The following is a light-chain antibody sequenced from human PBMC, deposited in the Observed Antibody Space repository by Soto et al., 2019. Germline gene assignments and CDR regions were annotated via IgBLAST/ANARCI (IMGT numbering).Light chain of an antibody. CDR1: SSDVGNYNL. CDR2: EGS. V-gene: IGLV2-23*01. Sequence: QSALTQPASGSGSPGQSITSSCTGTSSDVGNYNLLSWYQQHPGKAPKLMIYEGSKRPSGVSNRFSGSKSGNTASLTISGLQAEDEADYYCSSYTDSRTYVFGTGTTVTVL. CDR3: SSYTDSRTYV. J-gene: IGLJ1*01.